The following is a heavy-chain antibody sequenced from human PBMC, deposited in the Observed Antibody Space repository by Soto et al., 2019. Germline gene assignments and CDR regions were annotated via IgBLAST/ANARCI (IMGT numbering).Heavy chain of an antibody. Sequence: QVQLVQSGAEVKKPGASVKVSCKASGYTFTSHDINWMRQTTGQGLEWMGWMNPNSGHTNYAQKCLGRVTRTRDTSISTAYMELTNLRSEDTAIYYCASDMSTTWGQGTLVTVSS. D-gene: IGHD3-16*01. J-gene: IGHJ4*02. CDR2: MNPNSGHT. CDR3: ASDMSTT. CDR1: GYTFTSHD. V-gene: IGHV1-8*01.